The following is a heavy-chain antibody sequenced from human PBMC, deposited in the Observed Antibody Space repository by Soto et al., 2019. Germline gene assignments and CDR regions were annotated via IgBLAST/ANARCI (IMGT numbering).Heavy chain of an antibody. CDR2: ISSAVNT. J-gene: IGHJ4*02. CDR3: AISQDRGGRTTFIY. D-gene: IGHD3-16*01. Sequence: GGSLRLPCAGSGFTFSNYAMSWVRQAPGKGLEWVSAISSAVNTYYADSVKGRFTIPRDNAENSLYLQMNSLRAEDTALYYCAISQDRGGRTTFIYWGQGTQVTVSS. V-gene: IGHV3-23*01. CDR1: GFTFSNYA.